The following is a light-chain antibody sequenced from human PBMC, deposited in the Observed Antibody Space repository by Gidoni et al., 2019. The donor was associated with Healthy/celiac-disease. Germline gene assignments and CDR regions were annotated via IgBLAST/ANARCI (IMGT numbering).Light chain of an antibody. CDR2: YDS. CDR3: QVWDSSSSVV. V-gene: IGLV3-21*04. CDR1: NIGSKS. Sequence: SYVLTQPPSVSVAPGKTARITCGGNNIGSKSVPWYQQKPGQAPVLVIYYDSDRPSGIPERFSGSNSGNTATLTISRVEAGDEADYYCQVWDSSSSVVFGGGTKLTVL. J-gene: IGLJ2*01.